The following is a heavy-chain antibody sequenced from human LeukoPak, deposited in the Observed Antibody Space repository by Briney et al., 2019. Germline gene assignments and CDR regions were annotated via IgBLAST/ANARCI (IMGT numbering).Heavy chain of an antibody. V-gene: IGHV3-30*18. CDR2: ISYDGSNK. J-gene: IGHJ4*02. D-gene: IGHD3-22*01. Sequence: GRSLRLSCAASGFTFSSCGMHWVRQAPGKGLEWVAVISYDGSNKYYADSVKGRFTISRDNSKNTLYLQMNSLRAEDTAVYYCAKAYYYDSSGYYCEIDYWGQGTLVTVSS. CDR3: AKAYYYDSSGYYCEIDY. CDR1: GFTFSSCG.